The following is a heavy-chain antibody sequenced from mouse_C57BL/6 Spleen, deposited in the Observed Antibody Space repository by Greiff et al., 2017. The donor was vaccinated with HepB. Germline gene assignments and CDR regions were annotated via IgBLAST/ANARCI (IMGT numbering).Heavy chain of an antibody. CDR3: TPTGTTGGFDY. CDR1: GFTFSNYW. J-gene: IGHJ2*01. Sequence: EVKVEESGGGLVQPGGSMKLSCVASGFTFSNYWMNWVRQSPEKGLEWVAQIRLKSDNYATHYAESVKGRFTISRDDSKSSVYLQMNNLRAEDTGIYYCTPTGTTGGFDYWGQGTTLTVSS. D-gene: IGHD4-1*01. V-gene: IGHV6-3*01. CDR2: IRLKSDNYAT.